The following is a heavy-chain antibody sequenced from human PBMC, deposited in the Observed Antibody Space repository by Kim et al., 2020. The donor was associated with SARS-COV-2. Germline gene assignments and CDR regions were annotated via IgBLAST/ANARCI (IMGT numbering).Heavy chain of an antibody. J-gene: IGHJ4*02. Sequence: LKSRVTISVDTSKNQFSLKLSSVTAADTAVYYCARGGGSGSYYSFFFFDYWGQGTLVTVSS. CDR3: ARGGGSGSYYSFFFFDY. V-gene: IGHV4-34*01. D-gene: IGHD3-10*01.